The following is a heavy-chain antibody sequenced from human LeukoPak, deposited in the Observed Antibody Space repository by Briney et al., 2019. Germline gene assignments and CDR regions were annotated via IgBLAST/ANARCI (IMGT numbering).Heavy chain of an antibody. V-gene: IGHV1-69*01. D-gene: IGHD2-21*01. CDR1: GGTFSSYA. J-gene: IGHJ3*02. Sequence: SVKVSCKASGGTFSSYAISWVRQAPGQGLEWMGGIIPIFGTANYAQKFQDRVTITADESTSTAYMELSSLRSEDTAVYYCATSPCGGDCYSNAFDIWGQGTMVTVSS. CDR2: IIPIFGTA. CDR3: ATSPCGGDCYSNAFDI.